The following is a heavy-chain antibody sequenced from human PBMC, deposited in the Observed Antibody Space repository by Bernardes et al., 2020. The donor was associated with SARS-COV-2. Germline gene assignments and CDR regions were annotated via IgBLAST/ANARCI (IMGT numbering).Heavy chain of an antibody. Sequence: SETLSLTCTASGGSITSCDYYWSWILQAPGKGLEWMGYVHYSGITYYNSSLNSRVTMSVDTSKNQVPLKLSSVTAEDTAIYYCARGKPYYHDSSRGAFFDPWGQGTLVTVSS. J-gene: IGHJ5*02. CDR2: VHYSGIT. CDR1: GGSITSCDYY. CDR3: ARGKPYYHDSSRGAFFDP. D-gene: IGHD3-22*01. V-gene: IGHV4-30-4*01.